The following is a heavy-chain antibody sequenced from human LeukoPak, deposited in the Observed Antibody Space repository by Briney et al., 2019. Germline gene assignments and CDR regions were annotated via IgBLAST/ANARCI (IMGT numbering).Heavy chain of an antibody. CDR2: IRYDGSNK. CDR3: AKGYSSGWYINWFDP. D-gene: IGHD6-19*01. CDR1: GFTFSSYG. J-gene: IGHJ5*02. V-gene: IGHV3-30*02. Sequence: GGSLRLSCAASGFTFSSYGMHWVRQAPGKGLEWVAFIRYDGSNKYYADSVKGRFTISRDNSKNTLYLQMNSLRAEDTAVYYCAKGYSSGWYINWFDPWGQGTLVTVSS.